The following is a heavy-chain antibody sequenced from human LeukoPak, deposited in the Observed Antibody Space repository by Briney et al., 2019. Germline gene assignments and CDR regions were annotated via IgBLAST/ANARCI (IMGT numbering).Heavy chain of an antibody. J-gene: IGHJ3*02. D-gene: IGHD1-26*01. CDR3: ARRGATTGAFDI. CDR1: GITFSSYG. Sequence: TGGSLRLSCAASGITFSSYGMSWVRQAPGKGLEWVSSISSTGGTTYYADSVKGRFTISRDNSKNTLYLQMNSLRAEDTAVYYCARRGATTGAFDIWGQGTMVTISS. V-gene: IGHV3-23*01. CDR2: ISSTGGTT.